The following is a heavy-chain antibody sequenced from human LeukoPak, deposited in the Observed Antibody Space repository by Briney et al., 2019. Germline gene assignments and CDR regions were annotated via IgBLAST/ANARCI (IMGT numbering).Heavy chain of an antibody. CDR2: IYYSGST. D-gene: IGHD5-12*01. J-gene: IGHJ3*02. Sequence: SETLSLTCTVSGGSISSHYWSWIRQPPGKGLEWIGYIYYSGSTNYNPSLKSRVTISVDTSKNQFSLKLSSVTAADTAVYYCARGDGVAAFDTWGQGTMVTVSS. CDR3: ARGDGVAAFDT. CDR1: GGSISSHY. V-gene: IGHV4-59*11.